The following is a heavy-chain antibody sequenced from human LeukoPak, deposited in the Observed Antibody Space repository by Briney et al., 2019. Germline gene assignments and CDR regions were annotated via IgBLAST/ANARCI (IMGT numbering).Heavy chain of an antibody. CDR2: MSYDGSNK. Sequence: GGSLRLSCAASGFTFSSYGMHWVRQAPGKGLEWVAVMSYDGSNKYYADSVKGRFTISRDNSKNTLYLQMNSLRAEDTAVYYCAKAIAAAGTSFFDYWGQGTLVTVSS. V-gene: IGHV3-30*18. D-gene: IGHD6-13*01. CDR1: GFTFSSYG. CDR3: AKAIAAAGTSFFDY. J-gene: IGHJ4*02.